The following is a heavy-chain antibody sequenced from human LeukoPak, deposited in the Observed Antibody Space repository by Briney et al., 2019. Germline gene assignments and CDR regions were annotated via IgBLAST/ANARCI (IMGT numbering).Heavy chain of an antibody. CDR2: IYDSGST. V-gene: IGHV4-59*08. CDR3: ARADYYGSGRRGMDV. D-gene: IGHD3-10*01. J-gene: IGHJ6*02. Sequence: SETLSLTCTVSGGSISSHYWSWIRHPPGKGREWIGYIYDSGSTNYNSSLKSRVTISVDTSRNQFSLKLSSVTAADTAVYYCARADYYGSGRRGMDVWGQGTTVTVSS. CDR1: GGSISSHY.